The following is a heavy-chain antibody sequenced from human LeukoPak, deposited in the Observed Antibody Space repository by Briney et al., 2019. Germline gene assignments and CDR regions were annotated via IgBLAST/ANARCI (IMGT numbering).Heavy chain of an antibody. Sequence: GGSLRLSCTASGFTFGDYAMSWVRQAPGKGLEWVGFIRSKAYGGTTEYAASVKGRFTISRDDSKSIAYLQMNSPKTEDTAVYYCARGLGAYYILDWGQGTLVTVSS. V-gene: IGHV3-49*04. CDR3: ARGLGAYYILD. CDR2: IRSKAYGGTT. J-gene: IGHJ4*02. CDR1: GFTFGDYA. D-gene: IGHD3-10*01.